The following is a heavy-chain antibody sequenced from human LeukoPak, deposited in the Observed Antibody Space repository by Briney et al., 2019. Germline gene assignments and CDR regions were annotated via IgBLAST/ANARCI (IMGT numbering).Heavy chain of an antibody. D-gene: IGHD1-26*01. CDR3: ARGILAPGPPPDY. CDR2: IDPIQATT. Sequence: GASVKVSCKTSGYTFTRYYIHYVRQAPGQGLEWMGVIDPIQATTMYAQKFLGRITMTRDTSTTTVYMDLNSLTSEDTALYYCARGILAPGPPPDYWGQGTLVTVSS. V-gene: IGHV1-46*01. CDR1: GYTFTRYY. J-gene: IGHJ4*02.